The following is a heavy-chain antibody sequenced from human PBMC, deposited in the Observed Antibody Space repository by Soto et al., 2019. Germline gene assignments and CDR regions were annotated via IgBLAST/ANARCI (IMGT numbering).Heavy chain of an antibody. J-gene: IGHJ3*02. D-gene: IGHD3-22*01. V-gene: IGHV1-46*01. CDR1: GYTFTSYY. Sequence: ASVKVSCKASGYTFTSYYMHWVRQAPGQGLEWMGIINPSGGSTSYAQKFQGRVTMTRDTSTSTVYMALSSLRSEDTAVYYCARSPLITMIVVFPYGAFDIWGQGTMVTVSS. CDR3: ARSPLITMIVVFPYGAFDI. CDR2: INPSGGST.